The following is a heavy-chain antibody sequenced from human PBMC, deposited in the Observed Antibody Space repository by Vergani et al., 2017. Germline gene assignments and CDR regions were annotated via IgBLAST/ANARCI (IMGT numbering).Heavy chain of an antibody. CDR2: ISYDGSNK. V-gene: IGHV3-30*18. CDR1: GFTFSSYW. CDR3: ANKGY. J-gene: IGHJ4*02. Sequence: VQLVESGGGLVQPGGSLRLSCAASGFTFSSYWMSWVRQAPGKGLEWLAVISYDGSNKYYADSVKGRFTISRDNSKNTLYLQMNSLRAEDTAVYYCANKGYWGQGTLVTVSS.